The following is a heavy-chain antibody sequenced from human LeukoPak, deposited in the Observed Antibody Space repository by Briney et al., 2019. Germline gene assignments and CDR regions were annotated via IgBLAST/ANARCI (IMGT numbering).Heavy chain of an antibody. CDR3: ARSPRGWLQPNY. CDR1: GGSISSGGYY. V-gene: IGHV4-30-2*02. CDR2: IYHSGST. Sequence: SGTLSLTCTVSGGSISSGGYYWSWIRQPPGKGLEWIGYIYHSGSTYYNPSLKSRVTISVDRSKNQFSLKLSSVTAADTAVYYCARSPRGWLQPNYWGQGTLVTVSS. J-gene: IGHJ4*02. D-gene: IGHD3-22*01.